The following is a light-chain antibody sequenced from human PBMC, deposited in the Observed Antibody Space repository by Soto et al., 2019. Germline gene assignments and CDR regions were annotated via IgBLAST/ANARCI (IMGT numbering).Light chain of an antibody. CDR3: SSYTFSSIQV. CDR1: SSDVGGYKY. V-gene: IGLV2-14*01. Sequence: QSVLTQPASVSGSPGQSITISCTGTSSDVGGYKYVSWYQQHPGKAPKLMIYEVTNRPSGVSNRFSGSKSGNTASLTISGLQAEDEADYYCSSYTFSSIQVFGGGTQLTVL. J-gene: IGLJ7*01. CDR2: EVT.